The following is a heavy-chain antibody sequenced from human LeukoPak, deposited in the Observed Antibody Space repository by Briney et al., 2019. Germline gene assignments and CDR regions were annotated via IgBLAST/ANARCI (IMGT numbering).Heavy chain of an antibody. J-gene: IGHJ4*02. CDR3: AKGPTVTTWIPFFDY. D-gene: IGHD4-17*01. CDR1: GFTFSSYG. Sequence: QAGGSLRLSCAASGFTFSSYGMHWVRQAPGKGLEWVAFTRYDGSNKYYADSVKGRFTISRDNSKNTLYLQMNSLRAEDTAVYFCAKGPTVTTWIPFFDYWGQGTLVTVSS. CDR2: TRYDGSNK. V-gene: IGHV3-30*02.